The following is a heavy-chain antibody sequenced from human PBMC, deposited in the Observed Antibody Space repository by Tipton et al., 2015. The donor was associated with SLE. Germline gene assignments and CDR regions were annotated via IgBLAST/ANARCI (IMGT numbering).Heavy chain of an antibody. CDR3: AAAGGGGSYSHYYGMDV. CDR2: IIPIFGTA. D-gene: IGHD1-26*01. J-gene: IGHJ6*02. V-gene: IGHV1-69*05. CDR1: GYTFTSYA. Sequence: QLVQSGAEVKKPGASVKISCKASGYTFTSYAISWVRQAPGQGLEWMGGIIPIFGTANYAQKFQGRVTITTDESTSTAYMELSSLRSEDTAVYYCAAAGGGGSYSHYYGMDVWGQGTTVTVSS.